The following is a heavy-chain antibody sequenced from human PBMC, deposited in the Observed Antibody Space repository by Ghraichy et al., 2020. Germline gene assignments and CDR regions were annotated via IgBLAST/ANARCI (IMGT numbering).Heavy chain of an antibody. D-gene: IGHD7-27*01. J-gene: IGHJ3*02. CDR2: AYYSSNWYN. CDR1: RDSVSTNGAA. Sequence: SQTLSLTCAISRDSVSTNGAAWNWIRQSPSRGLEWLGRAYYSSNWYNEYAVSLKSRITINPDTSKNQFSLQLNSVTPEDTAVYYCARDPPTAWGAFDIWGQGTMVTVSS. V-gene: IGHV6-1*01. CDR3: ARDPPTAWGAFDI.